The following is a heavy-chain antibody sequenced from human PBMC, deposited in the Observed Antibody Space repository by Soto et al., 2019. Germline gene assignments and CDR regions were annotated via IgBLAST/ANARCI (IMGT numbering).Heavy chain of an antibody. CDR3: ASATVVAATFDF. J-gene: IGHJ4*02. Sequence: EVQLVESGGGLVKPGGSLTLSCAASGFAFRSYNMHWVRQAPGKGLEWVASISSGSSNIYYADSVKGRFTISRDNAKNSLFLQMDSLRAEDSAVYYGASATVVAATFDFWGQGTLVTVSS. V-gene: IGHV3-21*01. CDR2: ISSGSSNI. D-gene: IGHD2-15*01. CDR1: GFAFRSYN.